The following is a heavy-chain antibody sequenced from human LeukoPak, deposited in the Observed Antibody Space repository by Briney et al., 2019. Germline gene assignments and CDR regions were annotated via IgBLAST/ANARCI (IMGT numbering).Heavy chain of an antibody. D-gene: IGHD6-13*01. V-gene: IGHV4-34*01. Sequence: SETLSLTCAVYGGSFSGYYWSWIRQPPGKGLEWIGEINHSGSTNYNPSLKSRVTISVDTSKNQLSLKLSSVTAADTAVYYCASARTSSRSWFTFDYWGQGILVTVSS. J-gene: IGHJ4*02. CDR2: INHSGST. CDR1: GGSFSGYY. CDR3: ASARTSSRSWFTFDY.